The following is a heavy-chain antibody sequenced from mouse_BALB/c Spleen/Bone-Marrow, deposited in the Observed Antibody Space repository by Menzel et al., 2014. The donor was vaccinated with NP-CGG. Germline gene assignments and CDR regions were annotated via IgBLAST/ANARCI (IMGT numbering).Heavy chain of an antibody. D-gene: IGHD2-14*01. J-gene: IGHJ1*01. V-gene: IGHV14-4*02. Sequence: EVQLLESCAELVRSGASVQLSCTASGLNINDYYMHWVKQRPEQGLEWIGWIDRENGDIEDVPQFQGKATMTADTSSIRAYQQLSSRTSDDTAVYYCSRFDWYFDVWGAGTTVTVSS. CDR3: SRFDWYFDV. CDR1: GLNINDYY. CDR2: IDRENGDI.